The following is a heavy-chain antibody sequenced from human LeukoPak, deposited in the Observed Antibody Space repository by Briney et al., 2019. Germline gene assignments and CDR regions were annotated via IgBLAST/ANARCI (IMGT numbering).Heavy chain of an antibody. V-gene: IGHV3-7*01. J-gene: IGHJ6*02. D-gene: IGHD6-13*01. CDR2: IKQDGSEK. CDR1: GFTFSSYA. CDR3: ARVGAAAGAWDYYYYYGMDV. Sequence: GGSLRLSCAASGFTFSSYAMSWVRQAPGKGLEWVANIKQDGSEKYYVDSVKGRFTISRDNAKNSLYLQMNSLRAEDTAVYYCARVGAAAGAWDYYYYYGMDVWGQGTTVTVSS.